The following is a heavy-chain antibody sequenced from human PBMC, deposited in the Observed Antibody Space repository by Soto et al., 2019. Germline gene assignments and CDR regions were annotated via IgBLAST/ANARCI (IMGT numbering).Heavy chain of an antibody. CDR3: ARDYNRIAVAGTDAFDI. D-gene: IGHD6-19*01. Sequence: SVKVSCKASGGTFSSYAISWVRQTPGQGLEWMGGIIPILGTANYAQKFQGRVTITADESTSTAYMELSSLGSEDTAVYYCARDYNRIAVAGTDAFDIWGQGTMVTVSS. CDR1: GGTFSSYA. CDR2: IIPILGTA. V-gene: IGHV1-69*13. J-gene: IGHJ3*02.